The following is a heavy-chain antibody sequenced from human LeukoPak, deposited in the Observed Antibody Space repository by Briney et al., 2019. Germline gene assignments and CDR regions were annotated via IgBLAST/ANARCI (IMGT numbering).Heavy chain of an antibody. D-gene: IGHD5-24*01. CDR1: GYTFTSYD. CDR2: MNPNSGNT. Sequence: GASVKVSCKASGYTFTSYDINWVRQATGQGLEWMGWMNPNSGNTGYAQKFQGRVTMTRNTSISTAYMELSSLRSEDTAVHYCARGGFVFGDGYNRDYWGQGTLVTVSS. CDR3: ARGGFVFGDGYNRDY. V-gene: IGHV1-8*01. J-gene: IGHJ4*02.